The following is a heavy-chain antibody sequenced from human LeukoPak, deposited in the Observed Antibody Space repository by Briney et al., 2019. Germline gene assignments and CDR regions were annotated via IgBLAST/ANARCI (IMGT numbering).Heavy chain of an antibody. D-gene: IGHD1-7*01. CDR1: GGSISSYY. Sequence: SETLSLTCTVSGGSISSYYWSWIRQPPGKGLEWIGYIYYSGSTNYNPSLKSRVTISVDTSKNQFSLKLSSVTAADTAVYYCARVRDNWNYYFDYWGQGTLVTVSS. CDR3: ARVRDNWNYYFDY. CDR2: IYYSGST. V-gene: IGHV4-59*01. J-gene: IGHJ4*02.